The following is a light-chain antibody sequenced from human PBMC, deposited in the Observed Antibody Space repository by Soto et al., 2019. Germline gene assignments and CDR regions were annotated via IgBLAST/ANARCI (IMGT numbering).Light chain of an antibody. CDR2: AAS. J-gene: IGKJ5*01. Sequence: QRTQSPSSLYASGGDRVTITCRASQSIDNYLNWYQQKPGKVPKLLIYAASSLQNGVPSRFSGSESGTDFTLTISSLQSEDCATYCCQQIYSTPSITFGRGTRLEIK. CDR3: QQIYSTPSIT. CDR1: QSIDNY. V-gene: IGKV1-39*01.